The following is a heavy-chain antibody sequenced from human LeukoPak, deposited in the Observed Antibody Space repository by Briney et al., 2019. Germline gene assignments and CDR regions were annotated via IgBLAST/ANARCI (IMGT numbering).Heavy chain of an antibody. CDR2: ISAYNGNT. V-gene: IGHV1-18*01. J-gene: IGHJ6*03. CDR3: ARDYCSSTSCYPKVYYMDV. D-gene: IGHD2-2*01. Sequence: ASVKVSCKASGYTFTSYGFSWVRQAPGQGLEWMGWISAYNGNTNYAQKLQGRVTMTTDTSTSTAYMELRSLRSDDTAVYYCARDYCSSTSCYPKVYYMDVWGKGTTVTISS. CDR1: GYTFTSYG.